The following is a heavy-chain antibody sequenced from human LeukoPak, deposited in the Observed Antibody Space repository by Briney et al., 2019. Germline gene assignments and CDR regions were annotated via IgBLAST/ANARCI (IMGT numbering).Heavy chain of an antibody. D-gene: IGHD1-14*01. Sequence: PSETLSLTCAVYGGSFSGYYWSWIRQPPGKGLEWIGEINHSGSTNYNPSLKSRVTISVDTSKNQFSLKLSSVTAADTAVYHCARTGRIRRYFDYWGQGTLVTVSS. V-gene: IGHV4-34*01. CDR1: GGSFSGYY. CDR2: INHSGST. CDR3: ARTGRIRRYFDY. J-gene: IGHJ4*02.